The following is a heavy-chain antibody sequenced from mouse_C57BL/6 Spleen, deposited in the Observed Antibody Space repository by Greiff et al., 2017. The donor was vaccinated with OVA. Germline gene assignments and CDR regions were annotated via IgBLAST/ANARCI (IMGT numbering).Heavy chain of an antibody. J-gene: IGHJ1*03. CDR1: GYTFTSYW. Sequence: QVQLQQSGAELVKPGASVKMSCKASGYTFTSYWITWVKQRPGQGLEWIGDIYPGSGSTNYNEKFKSKATLTVDTSSSTAYMQLSSLTSEDSAVYYCARCGDYDEGFDVWGTGTTVTVSS. CDR2: IYPGSGST. D-gene: IGHD2-4*01. V-gene: IGHV1-55*01. CDR3: ARCGDYDEGFDV.